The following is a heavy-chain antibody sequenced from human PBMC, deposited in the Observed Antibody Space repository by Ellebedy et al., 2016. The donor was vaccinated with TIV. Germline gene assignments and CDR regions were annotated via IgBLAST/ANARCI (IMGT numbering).Heavy chain of an antibody. CDR1: GGTFTTYA. D-gene: IGHD5-18*01. CDR2: IVPIFGTP. V-gene: IGHV1-69*13. Sequence: AASVKVSCKASGGTFTTYAINWVRQAPGHGLEWMGGIVPIFGTPDYAQRFQGRVTITADESVSTAYMELSSLRSEDTAVYYCARGGHRYGYYFLDQWGQGTLVTVSS. J-gene: IGHJ4*02. CDR3: ARGGHRYGYYFLDQ.